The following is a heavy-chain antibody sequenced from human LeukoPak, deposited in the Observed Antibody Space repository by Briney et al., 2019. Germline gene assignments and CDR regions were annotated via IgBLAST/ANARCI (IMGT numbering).Heavy chain of an antibody. CDR2: ISGSGGST. CDR3: AKDRYPMAGGTYDAFDI. CDR1: GFIFSSYW. D-gene: IGHD4-23*01. V-gene: IGHV3-23*01. Sequence: PGGSLRLSCEVSGFIFSSYWMSWVRQAPGKGLEWVSAISGSGGSTYYADSVKGRFTISRDNSKNTLYLQMNSLRAEDTAVYYCAKDRYPMAGGTYDAFDIWGQGTMVTVSS. J-gene: IGHJ3*02.